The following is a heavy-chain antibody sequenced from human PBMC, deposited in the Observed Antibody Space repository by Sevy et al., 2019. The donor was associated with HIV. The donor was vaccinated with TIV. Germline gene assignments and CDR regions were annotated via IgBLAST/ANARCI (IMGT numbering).Heavy chain of an antibody. CDR1: GGSISSYY. CDR3: ARDMLGFCSSTSCYAEGYFDY. CDR2: IYYSGST. V-gene: IGHV4-59*01. D-gene: IGHD2-2*01. Sequence: SETLSLTCTVSGGSISSYYWSWIRQPPGKGLEWIGYIYYSGSTNYNPSLKSRVTISVDTSKNQFSLKLNAVTAADTAVYYCARDMLGFCSSTSCYAEGYFDYWGQGTLVTVSS. J-gene: IGHJ4*02.